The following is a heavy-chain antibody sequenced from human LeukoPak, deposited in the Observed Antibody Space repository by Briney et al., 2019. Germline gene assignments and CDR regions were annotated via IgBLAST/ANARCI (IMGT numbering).Heavy chain of an antibody. J-gene: IGHJ4*02. D-gene: IGHD1-26*01. V-gene: IGHV3-7*01. CDR2: IKQDGSEK. CDR1: GFTFSNYW. CDR3: AINVVGATHFDY. Sequence: GGSLRLSCEGSGFTFSNYWMSWVRQAPGKGLEWVANIKQDGSEKYYVDSVKGRFTISRDNAKNSLYLQMNSLRAEDTAVYYCAINVVGATHFDYWGQGTLVTVSS.